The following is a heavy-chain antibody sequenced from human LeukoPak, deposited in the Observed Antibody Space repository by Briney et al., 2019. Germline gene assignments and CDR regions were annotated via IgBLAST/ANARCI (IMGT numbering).Heavy chain of an antibody. CDR2: INHSGST. D-gene: IGHD6-13*01. Sequence: PSETLSPTCAVYGGSFSGYYWSWIRQPPGKGLEWIGEINHSGSTNYNPSLKSRVTISVDTSKNQFSLKLSSVTAADTAVYYCARGRATSSSWFPFDYWGQGTLVTVSS. J-gene: IGHJ4*02. CDR1: GGSFSGYY. V-gene: IGHV4-34*01. CDR3: ARGRATSSSWFPFDY.